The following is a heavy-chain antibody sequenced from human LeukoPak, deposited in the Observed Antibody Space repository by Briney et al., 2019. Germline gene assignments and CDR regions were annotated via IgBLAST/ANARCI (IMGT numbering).Heavy chain of an antibody. CDR2: ISGSGGST. Sequence: GGSLRLSCAASGFTFSSYAMSWVRQAPGKGLEWVSAISGSGGSTYYADSVKGRFTISRDNAKNTLYLQMNSLRAEDTAVYYCARDLYLLSSGWYRYYYYYGMDVWGQGTTVTVSS. CDR1: GFTFSSYA. J-gene: IGHJ6*02. CDR3: ARDLYLLSSGWYRYYYYYGMDV. D-gene: IGHD6-19*01. V-gene: IGHV3-23*01.